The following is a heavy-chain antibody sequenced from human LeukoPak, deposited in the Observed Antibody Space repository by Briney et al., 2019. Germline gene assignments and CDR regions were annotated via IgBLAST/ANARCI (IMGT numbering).Heavy chain of an antibody. CDR2: MNPDTGNS. D-gene: IGHD3-22*01. CDR1: GYTFSSYD. J-gene: IGHJ4*02. CDR3: ARLSQTPAYYDTSVYYDLGY. Sequence: ASVKVSCKGSGYTFSSYDINWVRQATGQGLEWMGWMNPDTGNSGYAQKFQGRVTMTRDTSISTAYMELSSLRSEDTAVYYCARLSQTPAYYDTSVYYDLGYWGQGTLVTVSS. V-gene: IGHV1-8*01.